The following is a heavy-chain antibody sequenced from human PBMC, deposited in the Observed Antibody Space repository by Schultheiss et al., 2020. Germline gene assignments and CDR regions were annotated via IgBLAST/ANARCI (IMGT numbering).Heavy chain of an antibody. J-gene: IGHJ4*02. CDR1: GYTFTSYD. Sequence: ASVKVSCKASGYTFTSYDINWVRQATGQGLEWMGIINPSGGSTSYAQKFQGRVTMTRDTSTSTVYMELSSLRSEDTAVYYCARVSELRYFDYWGQGTLVTVSS. D-gene: IGHD1-26*01. CDR3: ARVSELRYFDY. CDR2: INPSGGST. V-gene: IGHV1-46*01.